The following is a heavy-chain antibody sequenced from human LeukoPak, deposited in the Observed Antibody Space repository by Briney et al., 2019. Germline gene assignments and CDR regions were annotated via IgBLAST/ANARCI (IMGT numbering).Heavy chain of an antibody. J-gene: IGHJ3*02. V-gene: IGHV4-59*01. D-gene: IGHD4-23*01. CDR1: GGSLIYYY. CDR3: ARDRLRWSSGGPFDI. Sequence: SETLSLTCIVSGGSLIYYYWSWIRQPPGKGLEWIGYIYYSGSTNYNPSLKSRVTISVDTSKNQFSLKLSSVTAADTAVYYCARDRLRWSSGGPFDIWGQGTMVTVSS. CDR2: IYYSGST.